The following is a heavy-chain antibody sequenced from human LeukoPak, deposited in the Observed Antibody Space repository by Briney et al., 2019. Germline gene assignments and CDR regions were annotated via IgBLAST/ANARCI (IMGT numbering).Heavy chain of an antibody. V-gene: IGHV3-30*02. Sequence: PGGSLRLSCAASGFTFSSYGMHWVRQAPGKGLEWVAVIWYDENNKYYADSVKGRFTISRDNSKNTLYLQMNSLRAEDTAVCYCAKGWTTVTYFDYWGQGTLVTVSS. CDR2: IWYDENNK. D-gene: IGHD4-17*01. CDR1: GFTFSSYG. CDR3: AKGWTTVTYFDY. J-gene: IGHJ4*02.